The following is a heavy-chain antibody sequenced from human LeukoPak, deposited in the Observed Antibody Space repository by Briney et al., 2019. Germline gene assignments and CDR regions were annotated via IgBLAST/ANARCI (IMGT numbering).Heavy chain of an antibody. Sequence: ASVKVSCKASGYTFTSYGISWVRQAPGQGLEWMGRIIPILGIANYAQKFQGRVTITADKSTSTAYMELSSLRSEDTAVYYCARDQSDAFDIWGQGTMVTVSS. CDR3: ARDQSDAFDI. CDR2: IIPILGIA. J-gene: IGHJ3*02. CDR1: GYTFTSYG. V-gene: IGHV1-69*04.